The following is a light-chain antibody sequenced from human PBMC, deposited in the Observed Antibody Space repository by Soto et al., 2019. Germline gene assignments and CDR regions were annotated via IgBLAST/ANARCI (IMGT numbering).Light chain of an antibody. CDR1: QSVLYSSNNKNY. V-gene: IGKV4-1*01. Sequence: DIVMTQSPDSLAVSLGERATINCKSSQSVLYSSNNKNYLAWYQQKPGQPPKLLIYWASTRESGVPDRFSGGGSGTDFALTISSLQDEDVAVYYCQQYYTTPQTFGQGTKVEIK. CDR3: QQYYTTPQT. CDR2: WAS. J-gene: IGKJ1*01.